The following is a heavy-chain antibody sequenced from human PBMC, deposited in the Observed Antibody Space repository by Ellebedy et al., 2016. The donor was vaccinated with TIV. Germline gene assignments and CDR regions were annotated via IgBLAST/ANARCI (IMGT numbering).Heavy chain of an antibody. D-gene: IGHD2-8*02. Sequence: GESLKISCVASGFTFSDYYMSWIRQAPGKGLEWVSTISTSSSYTKCADSVKGRFTVPRDDAKKSLYLHMNSLKAEDTAVYYCVRTGRPWFDYWGQGTLVTVSS. CDR1: GFTFSDYY. J-gene: IGHJ4*02. CDR2: ISTSSSYT. V-gene: IGHV3-11*06. CDR3: VRTGRPWFDY.